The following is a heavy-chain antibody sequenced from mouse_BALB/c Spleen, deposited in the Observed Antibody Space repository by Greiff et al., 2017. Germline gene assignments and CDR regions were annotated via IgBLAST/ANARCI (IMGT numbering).Heavy chain of an antibody. CDR3: ARGGYGNYEDAMDY. V-gene: IGHV14-3*02. CDR2: IDPANGNT. D-gene: IGHD2-1*01. J-gene: IGHJ4*01. Sequence: VQLQQSGAELVKPGASVKLSCTASGFNIKDTYMHWVKQRPEQGLEWIGRIDPANGNTKYDPKFQGKATITADTSSNTAYLQLSSLTSEDTAVYYCARGGYGNYEDAMDYWGQGTSVTVSS. CDR1: GFNIKDTY.